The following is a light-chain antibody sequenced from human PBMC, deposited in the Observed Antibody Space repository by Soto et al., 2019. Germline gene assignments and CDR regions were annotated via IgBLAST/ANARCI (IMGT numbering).Light chain of an antibody. Sequence: EIVLTQSPGTLSLSPGERATLSCRAIQSVANNYGCWYQQRHGQAPRLLIYGASLRATGIPDRFSGSGSGTDFTLTISRLEAEDFAVYYCQQYGNSPQTFGQGTKVEIK. J-gene: IGKJ1*01. CDR1: QSVANNY. V-gene: IGKV3-20*01. CDR3: QQYGNSPQT. CDR2: GAS.